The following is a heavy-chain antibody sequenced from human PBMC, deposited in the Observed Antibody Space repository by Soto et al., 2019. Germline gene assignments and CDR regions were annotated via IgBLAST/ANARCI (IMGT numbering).Heavy chain of an antibody. CDR1: GFTFRSYW. CDR3: ARVFGPTEYSYYGMDV. D-gene: IGHD3-16*01. V-gene: IGHV3-33*01. CDR2: IWFDGSSK. J-gene: IGHJ6*02. Sequence: GGLGLSLAAAGFTFRSYWLHWGRPAPGKGLEWVAVIWFDGSSKYYADSVKGRFTISRDNTKNTLYLQMNSLRAEDTAVYYCARVFGPTEYSYYGMDVWGQGTTVTVSS.